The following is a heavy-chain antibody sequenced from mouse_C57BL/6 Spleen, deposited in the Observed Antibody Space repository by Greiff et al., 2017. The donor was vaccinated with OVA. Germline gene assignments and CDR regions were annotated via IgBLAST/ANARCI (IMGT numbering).Heavy chain of an antibody. J-gene: IGHJ1*03. V-gene: IGHV5-17*01. Sequence: EVMLVESGGGLVKPGGSLKLSCAASGFTFSDYGMHWVRQAPEKGLEWVAYISSGSSTIYYADQVKGRFTFSRDNAKNTLFLQMTRLRSEDTAMYYGARMYYYGSSIYWYIDVWGTGTTVTVSS. CDR1: GFTFSDYG. D-gene: IGHD1-1*01. CDR2: ISSGSSTI. CDR3: ARMYYYGSSIYWYIDV.